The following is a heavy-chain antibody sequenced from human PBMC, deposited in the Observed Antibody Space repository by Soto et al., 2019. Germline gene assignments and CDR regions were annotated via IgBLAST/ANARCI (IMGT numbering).Heavy chain of an antibody. CDR1: GFTFSKAW. V-gene: IGHV3-15*01. Sequence: VGSLRLSCGVSGFTFSKAWMSWVRQRPGKGLEWVGRIKSNTDGGTADFAAPVKGRFTISRDDSKTTLYLQMNTLQREDTAMYFCTAGAAGIDSTARFHYWGPGA. CDR3: TAGAAGIDSTARFHY. J-gene: IGHJ4*02. D-gene: IGHD3-22*01. CDR2: IKSNTDGGTA.